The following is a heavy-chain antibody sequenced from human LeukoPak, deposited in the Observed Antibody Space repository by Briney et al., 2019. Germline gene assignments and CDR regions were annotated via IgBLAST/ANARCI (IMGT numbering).Heavy chain of an antibody. Sequence: GGSLRLSCAASGFTFSNHAMTWVRQAPGKGLEWVSTVSDDGVATYYADSVKGRFAISRDNSKDTVYLQMGSLRVEDTAVYYCAKTRMWNLRLDSWGQGTLVAVSS. V-gene: IGHV3-23*01. CDR3: AKTRMWNLRLDS. J-gene: IGHJ4*02. CDR2: VSDDGVAT. D-gene: IGHD1-1*01. CDR1: GFTFSNHA.